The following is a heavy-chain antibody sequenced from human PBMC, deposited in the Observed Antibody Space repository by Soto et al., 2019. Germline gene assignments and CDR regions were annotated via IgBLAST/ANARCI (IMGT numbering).Heavy chain of an antibody. CDR1: GFTFSSYE. Sequence: GGSLRLSCAASGFTFSSYEMNWVRQAPGKGLEWVSYISSSGSTIYYADSVKGRFAISRDNAKNSLYLQMNSLRAEDTAVYYCARDNTINWFDPWGHGTLVTVSS. D-gene: IGHD3-9*01. J-gene: IGHJ5*02. CDR2: ISSSGSTI. CDR3: ARDNTINWFDP. V-gene: IGHV3-48*03.